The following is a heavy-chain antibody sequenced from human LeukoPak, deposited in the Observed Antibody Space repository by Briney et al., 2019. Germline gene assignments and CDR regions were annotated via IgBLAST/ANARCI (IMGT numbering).Heavy chain of an antibody. V-gene: IGHV4-34*01. D-gene: IGHD2-2*01. J-gene: IGHJ5*02. CDR1: GGSFSGYY. CDR3: ARVGCSSTSCYNWFDP. Sequence: TSETLSLTCAVYGGSFSGYYWSWIRQPPGKGLEWIGEINHCGSTNYNPSLKSRVTISVDTSKNQFSLKLSSVTAADTAVYYCARVGCSSTSCYNWFDPWGQGTLVTVSS. CDR2: INHCGST.